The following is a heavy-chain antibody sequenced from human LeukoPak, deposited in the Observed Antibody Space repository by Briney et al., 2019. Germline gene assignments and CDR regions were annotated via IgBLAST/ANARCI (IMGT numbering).Heavy chain of an antibody. V-gene: IGHV4-39*07. J-gene: IGHJ4*02. CDR1: GGSISSSSYY. CDR3: ARHRAEVGAFDY. CDR2: IYYSGST. Sequence: SETLSLTCTVSGGSISSSSYYWGWIRQPPGKGLEWIGSIYYSGSTYYNPSLKSRVTISVDTSKNQFSLKLSSVTAADTAVYYCARHRAEVGAFDYWGQGTLVTVSS. D-gene: IGHD1-26*01.